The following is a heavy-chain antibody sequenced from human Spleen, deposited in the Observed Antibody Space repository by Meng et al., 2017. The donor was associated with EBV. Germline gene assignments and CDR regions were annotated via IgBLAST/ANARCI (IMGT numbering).Heavy chain of an antibody. CDR2: IYYLGNT. V-gene: IGHV4-61*01. Sequence: QAPGPGLVRPSETLSLTCTVSGGFVGTASYYWTWIRQPPGKGLEWIGNIYYLGNTNYNPSLKSRLTISVDTSKNQFSLRLSPVTAADTAMYYCARDPNPGYCSGGGCFDLGQGTLVTVSS. D-gene: IGHD2-15*01. CDR3: ARDPNPGYCSGGGCFD. J-gene: IGHJ4*02. CDR1: GGFVGTASYY.